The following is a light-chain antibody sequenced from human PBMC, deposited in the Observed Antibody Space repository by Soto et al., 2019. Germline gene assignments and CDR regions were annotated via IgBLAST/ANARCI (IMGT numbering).Light chain of an antibody. CDR2: DDN. CDR1: GSNIGGNS. Sequence: QSVLTQPPSVSAAPGQKVTISCSGSGSNIGGNSVSWYQQLPGTAPKLLIYDDNKRPSGIPDRFSGSKSGTSATLGITGFQTGDEADYYCGSWDSSLSAYVFGNGTKVTVL. V-gene: IGLV1-51*01. CDR3: GSWDSSLSAYV. J-gene: IGLJ1*01.